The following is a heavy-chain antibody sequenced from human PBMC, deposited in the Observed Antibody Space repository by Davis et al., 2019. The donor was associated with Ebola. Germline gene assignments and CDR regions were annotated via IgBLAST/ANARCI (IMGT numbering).Heavy chain of an antibody. CDR1: GYTLTELS. Sequence: ASVKVSCKVSGYTLTELSVHWVRQAPGKGLEWMGCFDPKYGEPIYAEKFQGRLTLTEDTSTDTAYMELSSLRSEDTAMYYCSVGGQDGGFDYWGQGTLFPVSS. CDR2: FDPKYGEP. V-gene: IGHV1-24*01. D-gene: IGHD3-16*01. CDR3: SVGGQDGGFDY. J-gene: IGHJ4*02.